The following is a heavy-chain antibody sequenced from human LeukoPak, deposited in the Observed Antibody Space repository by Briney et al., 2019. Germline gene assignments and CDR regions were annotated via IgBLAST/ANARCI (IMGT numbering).Heavy chain of an antibody. CDR1: GFSFSSYS. J-gene: IGHJ4*02. Sequence: GGSLRLSCAASGFSFSSYSMNWVRQVPGKGLEWVSSIRSSSSYIYYADSVKGRFTISRDNAKNSLYLQMNSLRAEDTAVYYCARDYFGSGSYGGDRYFDYWGQGTLVTVSS. V-gene: IGHV3-21*01. D-gene: IGHD3-10*01. CDR2: IRSSSSYI. CDR3: ARDYFGSGSYGGDRYFDY.